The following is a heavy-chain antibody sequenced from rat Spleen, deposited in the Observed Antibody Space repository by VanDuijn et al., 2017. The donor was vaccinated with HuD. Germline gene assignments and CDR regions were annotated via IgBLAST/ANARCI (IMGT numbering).Heavy chain of an antibody. D-gene: IGHD1-12*03. Sequence: EVQLVESGGGLVQPGRSLKLSCAASGFTFSNYGMHWIRQAPTKGLEWVASISPSGGSTYYRDSVKGRFTISRDNAKSTLYLQMDSLRSEDTATYYCATDLDGYYHVGVMDAWGQGASVTVSS. CDR2: ISPSGGST. V-gene: IGHV5-19*01. J-gene: IGHJ4*01. CDR3: ATDLDGYYHVGVMDA. CDR1: GFTFSNYG.